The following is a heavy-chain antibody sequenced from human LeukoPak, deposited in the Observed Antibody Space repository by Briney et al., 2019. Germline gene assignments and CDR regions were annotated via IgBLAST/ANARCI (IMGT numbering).Heavy chain of an antibody. V-gene: IGHV3-7*01. CDR1: GFTFSSYW. J-gene: IGHJ3*01. Sequence: PGGSLRLSCAASGFTFSSYWMSWVRQAPGKGLEWVANIKQDGSEKYYVDSVKGRFTISRDNAKNSLYLQMNSLRVEDTAVYYCAWTTGTSSAWDAFDVWGQGAMVTVSS. CDR2: IKQDGSEK. D-gene: IGHD1-1*01. CDR3: AWTTGTSSAWDAFDV.